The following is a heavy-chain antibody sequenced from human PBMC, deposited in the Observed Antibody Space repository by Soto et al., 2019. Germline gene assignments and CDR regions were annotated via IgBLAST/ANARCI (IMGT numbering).Heavy chain of an antibody. D-gene: IGHD3-22*01. CDR1: GGLFNSYP. CDR2: IIPVFQTA. V-gene: IGHV1-69*13. J-gene: IGHJ4*02. CDR3: ARGGSGYTWFNEF. Sequence: ASVKVSCKASGGLFNSYPISWVRQVPGQGLEWMGGIIPVFQTAYYTQSFQGRVTITADESTNTAYMELSSLRSEDTAIYYCARGGSGYTWFNEFWGQGTLVTVSS.